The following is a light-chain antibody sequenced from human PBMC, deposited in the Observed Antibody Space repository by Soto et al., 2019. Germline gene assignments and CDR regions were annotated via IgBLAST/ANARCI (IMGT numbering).Light chain of an antibody. CDR2: EVS. CDR3: NSYTSKSTGV. Sequence: QSALTQPASVSGSPGQSITISCTGTSSDVGGYNYVSWYQQHPGKAPKLLIYEVSNRPSGVSNRFSGSKSGNTGSLTISGLQAEDDADYYCNSYTSKSTGVFGPGTKVTVL. V-gene: IGLV2-14*01. J-gene: IGLJ1*01. CDR1: SSDVGGYNY.